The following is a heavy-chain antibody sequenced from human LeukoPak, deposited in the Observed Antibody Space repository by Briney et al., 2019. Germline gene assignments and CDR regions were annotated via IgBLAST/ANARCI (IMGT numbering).Heavy chain of an antibody. CDR3: ASSGQCTNGLCRDVGYMDV. Sequence: SETLSLTCTVSGGSISSSSYYWGWIRQPPGKGLEWIGSIYYFGSTYYNPSLKSRVTISMHTSKNQLSLKLNSVTAADTAVYYCASSGQCTNGLCRDVGYMDVWGKGTTVTVSS. CDR2: IYYFGST. J-gene: IGHJ6*03. V-gene: IGHV4-39*07. D-gene: IGHD2-8*01. CDR1: GGSISSSSYY.